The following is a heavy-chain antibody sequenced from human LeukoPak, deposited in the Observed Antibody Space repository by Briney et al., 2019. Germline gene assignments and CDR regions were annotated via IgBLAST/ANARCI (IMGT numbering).Heavy chain of an antibody. CDR1: GYSFTNYW. CDR3: ARQGTGAYYYYYGMDV. Sequence: GESLKISCQGSGYSFTNYWIGWVRQMPGKGLEWMGIIYPDDSDTKYSPSFQGQVTISADKSISTAYLQWSSLKASDTAMYYCARQGTGAYYYYYGMDVWGQGTTVTVSS. CDR2: IYPDDSDT. D-gene: IGHD7-27*01. J-gene: IGHJ6*02. V-gene: IGHV5-51*01.